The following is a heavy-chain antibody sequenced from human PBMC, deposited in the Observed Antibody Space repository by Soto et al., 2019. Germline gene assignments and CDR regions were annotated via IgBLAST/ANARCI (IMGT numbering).Heavy chain of an antibody. CDR3: AMKGIAARHRTVHY. CDR1: GYTFTSYD. Sequence: QVQLVQSGAEVKKPGASVKVSCKASGYTFTSYDINWVRQATGQGLEWMGWMNPNSGNTGYAQKFQGRVTMTRHTSISTADIELSIPRSEATAVYYCAMKGIAARHRTVHYWGQGTLVTF. J-gene: IGHJ4*02. V-gene: IGHV1-8*01. D-gene: IGHD6-6*01. CDR2: MNPNSGNT.